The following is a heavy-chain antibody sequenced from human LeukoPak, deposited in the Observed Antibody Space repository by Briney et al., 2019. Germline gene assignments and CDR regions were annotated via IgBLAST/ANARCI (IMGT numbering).Heavy chain of an antibody. CDR3: FAEGAVAGPYDY. CDR2: IYKTGET. Sequence: GGSLRLSCVASGFTLSSYDMHWVRQSTGESLEWVSIIYKTGETYYPDSVKGRFTISRDNAKNTLYLQMNSLRAEDTAVYYCFAEGAVAGPYDYWGQGTLVTVSS. J-gene: IGHJ4*02. D-gene: IGHD6-19*01. CDR1: GFTLSSYD. V-gene: IGHV3-13*01.